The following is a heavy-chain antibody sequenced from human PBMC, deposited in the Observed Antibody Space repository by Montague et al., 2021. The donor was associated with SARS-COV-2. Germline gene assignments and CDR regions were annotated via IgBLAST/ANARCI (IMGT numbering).Heavy chain of an antibody. D-gene: IGHD1-26*01. V-gene: IGHV4-39*01. Sequence: SETLSLTCTVSGGSISSSSYYWGWIRQPPGKGLEWIGCIYYSGSTYYNPSLKSRVTISVDTSKNQFSLKLSSVTAADTAVYYCARQGSGSYYNWFDPWGQGTLVTVSS. CDR3: ARQGSGSYYNWFDP. CDR1: GGSISSSSYY. CDR2: IYYSGST. J-gene: IGHJ5*02.